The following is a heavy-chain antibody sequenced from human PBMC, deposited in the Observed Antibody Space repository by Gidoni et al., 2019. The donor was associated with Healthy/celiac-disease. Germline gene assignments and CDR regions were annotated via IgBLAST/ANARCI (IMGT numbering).Heavy chain of an antibody. CDR3: AKDMGTAMVLIDY. D-gene: IGHD5-18*01. J-gene: IGHJ4*02. CDR1: VFTFDDYA. Sequence: EVQLVESGGGVVQPGGSLRLSCAASVFTFDDYAMPWVRQAPGKGLEWVSLSSGDGGSTYYADSVKGRFTISRDNSKNSLYLQMNSLRTEDTALYYCAKDMGTAMVLIDYWGQGTLVTVSS. V-gene: IGHV3-43*02. CDR2: SSGDGGST.